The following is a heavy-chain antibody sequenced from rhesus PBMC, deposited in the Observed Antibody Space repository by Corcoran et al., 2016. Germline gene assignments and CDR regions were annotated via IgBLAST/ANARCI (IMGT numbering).Heavy chain of an antibody. D-gene: IGHD3-34*01. J-gene: IGHJ2*01. Sequence: QVQLVQSGAEVKKPGSSVKVSCKASGYTFTDYYMHWVRQAPRQGLEWMGWINPYNGNTQYAQKFQGIVTMTSDTSTSTAYMELSSLRSEYTAVYYCASSDWGDYADWYFDLWGPVTLITISS. CDR2: INPYNGNT. CDR3: ASSDWGDYADWYFDL. CDR1: GYTFTDYY. V-gene: IGHV1S2*01.